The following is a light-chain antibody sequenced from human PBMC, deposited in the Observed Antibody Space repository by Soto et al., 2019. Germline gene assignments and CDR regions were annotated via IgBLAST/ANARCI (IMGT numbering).Light chain of an antibody. CDR3: SSYAGSNNLV. Sequence: QSVLTQPPSASGSPGQSVTISCTGTSSDVGGYNYVSWYQQHPVKAPKLMIYEVSKRPSGVPDRLSGSKSGNTASLTVSGLQAEDEADYYCSSYAGSNNLVFGGGTKLTVL. CDR2: EVS. V-gene: IGLV2-8*01. CDR1: SSDVGGYNY. J-gene: IGLJ2*01.